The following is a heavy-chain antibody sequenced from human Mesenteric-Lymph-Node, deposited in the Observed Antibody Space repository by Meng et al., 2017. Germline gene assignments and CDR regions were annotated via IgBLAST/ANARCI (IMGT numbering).Heavy chain of an antibody. CDR3: ASIYDSTTNLYMDV. D-gene: IGHD3-22*01. Sequence: ASVKVSCKASGYTFTSYGISWVRQAPGQGLEWMGWISAYNGNTNYAQKLQGRVTMTTDTSTSTAYMELRSLRSDDTAVYYCASIYDSTTNLYMDVWGQGTTVTVSS. CDR2: ISAYNGNT. CDR1: GYTFTSYG. J-gene: IGHJ6*02. V-gene: IGHV1-18*01.